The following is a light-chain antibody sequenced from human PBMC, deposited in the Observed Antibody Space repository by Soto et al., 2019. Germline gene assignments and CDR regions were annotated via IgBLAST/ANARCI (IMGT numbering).Light chain of an antibody. V-gene: IGKV3-15*01. Sequence: EIVLTQSPAPLSVSPGERATLSCRASQSVRSDLAWYQQKPGQAPRLLISDASTRATGIPARFSGSGSGTDFTLTISRLEPEDFAVYYCQQYDSSPKTFGQGTKVDIK. CDR3: QQYDSSPKT. CDR1: QSVRSD. CDR2: DAS. J-gene: IGKJ1*01.